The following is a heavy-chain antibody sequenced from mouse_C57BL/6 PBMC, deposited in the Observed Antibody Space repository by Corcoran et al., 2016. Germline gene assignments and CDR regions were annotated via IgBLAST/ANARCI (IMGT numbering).Heavy chain of an antibody. J-gene: IGHJ2*01. Sequence: DVQLQESGPGLVKPSQSLSLTCSVTGYSITRGYYWNWIRQFPGNKLEWMGYISYDGSNNYNPSLKNRISITRDTSKNQFFLKLNSVTTEDTATYYCARGEKLGRDYWGQGTTLTVSS. CDR3: ARGEKLGRDY. V-gene: IGHV3-6*01. D-gene: IGHD4-1*01. CDR1: GYSITRGYY. CDR2: ISYDGSN.